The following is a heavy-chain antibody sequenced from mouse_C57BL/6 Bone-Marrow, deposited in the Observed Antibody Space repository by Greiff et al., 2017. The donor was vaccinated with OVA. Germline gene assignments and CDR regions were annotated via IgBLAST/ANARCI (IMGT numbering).Heavy chain of an antibody. J-gene: IGHJ4*01. Sequence: QVQLQQPGAELVKPGASVKLSCKASGYTFTSYWMHWVKQRPGQGLEWIGMIHPNSGSTNYNEKFKSKATLTVDKSSSTAYMQLSRLTSEDSAVYYCSRWVYAMEYWDQGTSVTVSS. CDR3: SRWVYAMEY. CDR1: GYTFTSYW. V-gene: IGHV1-64*01. CDR2: IHPNSGST.